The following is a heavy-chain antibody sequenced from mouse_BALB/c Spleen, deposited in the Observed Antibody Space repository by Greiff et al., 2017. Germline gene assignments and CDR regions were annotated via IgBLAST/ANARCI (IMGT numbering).Heavy chain of an antibody. CDR3: ARQNYYGSSYFDY. CDR2: INSNGGST. V-gene: IGHV5-6-3*01. Sequence: EVQGVESGGGLVQPGGSLKLSCAASGFTFSSYGMSWVRQTPEKRLELVAAINSNGGSTYYPDTVKGRFTISRDNAKNTLYLQMSSLKSEDTALYYCARQNYYGSSYFDYWGQGTTLTVSS. J-gene: IGHJ2*01. CDR1: GFTFSSYG. D-gene: IGHD1-1*01.